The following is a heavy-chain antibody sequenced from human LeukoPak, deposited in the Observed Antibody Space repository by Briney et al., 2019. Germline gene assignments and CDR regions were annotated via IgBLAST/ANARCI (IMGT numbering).Heavy chain of an antibody. CDR1: GFTFSYA. CDR3: AKDLGRYRNNYFDY. J-gene: IGHJ4*02. Sequence: PGGSLRLSRAASGFTFSYAMSWVRQAPEKGLEWVATISGSGGGTYYADSVKGRFTISRDDSKNTLYLQMNSLRAEDTAVYYCAKDLGRYRNNYFDYWGQGTLVTVSS. D-gene: IGHD1-26*01. CDR2: ISGSGGGT. V-gene: IGHV3-23*01.